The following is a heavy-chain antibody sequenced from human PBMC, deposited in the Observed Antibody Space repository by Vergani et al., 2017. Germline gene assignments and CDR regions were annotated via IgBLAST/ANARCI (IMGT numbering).Heavy chain of an antibody. J-gene: IGHJ3*01. CDR1: GITFWKFG. CDR2: ISWNSGAV. CDR3: TKGSVYYHDSAGHGYDPYTGFDL. D-gene: IGHD5-12*01. Sequence: DVQLLESGGGLAQPGGSLRLSCEASGITFWKFGMHWVRQGPGKGLEWVSGISWNSGAVDYADSVRGRFTISRDNAKNSLFLEMNSLRFEDTAVYFCTKGSVYYHDSAGHGYDPYTGFDLWGQGTLVTVSS. V-gene: IGHV3-9*01.